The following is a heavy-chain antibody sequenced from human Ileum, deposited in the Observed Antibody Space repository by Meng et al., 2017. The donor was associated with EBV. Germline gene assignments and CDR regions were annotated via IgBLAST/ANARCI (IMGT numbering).Heavy chain of an antibody. D-gene: IGHD3-10*01. Sequence: VTLVQSGSEFKKPGASVTVSCTASGYNFVSSTMNWVRQAPGQGLEWLGWINTNTGDPMYAPGFTGRFVFSSDTSVRTAYLQIIDLKAEDTAVYYCARERLLQGEGGDHWGQGTLVTVSS. V-gene: IGHV7-4-1*02. CDR3: ARERLLQGEGGDH. CDR1: GYNFVSST. CDR2: INTNTGDP. J-gene: IGHJ4*02.